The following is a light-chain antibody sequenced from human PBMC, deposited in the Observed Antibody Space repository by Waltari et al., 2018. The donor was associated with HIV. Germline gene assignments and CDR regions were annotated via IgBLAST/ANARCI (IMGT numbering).Light chain of an antibody. J-gene: IGLJ3*02. CDR1: RSDDGDNNY. CDR3: CSYVGGYTFV. Sequence: QSALTQPRSVSGSPGQSVTITSTGTRSDDGDNNYVPWYQHHPGKAPKLLIYDVSKPPSGVPDRFSGSKSGNTVSLTISGLQAEDEGDYYYCSYVGGYTFVFGGGTKLTVL. V-gene: IGLV2-11*01. CDR2: DVS.